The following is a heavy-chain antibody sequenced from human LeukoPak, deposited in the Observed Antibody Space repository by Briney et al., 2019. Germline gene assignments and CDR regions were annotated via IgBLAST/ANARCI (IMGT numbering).Heavy chain of an antibody. J-gene: IGHJ4*02. CDR2: IKPNSGGT. CDR3: ARRYYDSSGYPADY. D-gene: IGHD3-22*01. CDR1: GYTFTRYY. Sequence: ASVKVSCKASGYTFTRYYMHWVRQAPGQGLEWMGWIKPNSGGTNYAKKFQGRVTMTRDTSISTAYMELSRLRSDDTAVYYCARRYYDSSGYPADYWGQGTLVTVSS. V-gene: IGHV1-2*02.